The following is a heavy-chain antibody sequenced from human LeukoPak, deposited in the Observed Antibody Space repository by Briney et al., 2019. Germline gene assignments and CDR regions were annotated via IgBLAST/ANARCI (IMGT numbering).Heavy chain of an antibody. CDR2: TVSRGTT. J-gene: IGHJ5*02. Sequence: RPGGSLRLSCAASGFTFSSYSMNWVRQAPGKGLEWVSSTVSRGTTQYADSVKGRFTISRDNAKNTLYLQMNSLRAEDTAVYYCARGRRSYGWFDPWGQGTLVTVSS. D-gene: IGHD4-17*01. CDR1: GFTFSSYS. V-gene: IGHV3-21*01. CDR3: ARGRRSYGWFDP.